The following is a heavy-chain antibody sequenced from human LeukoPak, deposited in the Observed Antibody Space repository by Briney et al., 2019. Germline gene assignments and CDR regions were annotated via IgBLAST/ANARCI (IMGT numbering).Heavy chain of an antibody. CDR3: ARTGQWVVPYLFYY. J-gene: IGHJ4*01. V-gene: IGHV1-2*02. CDR2: INPNSGGT. Sequence: ASVKVSCKASGYTFTGYYMHWVRQAPGQGLEWMGWINPNSGGTNYAQKFQGRVTMTRDTSISTAYMELSRLRSDDTAVYYCARTGQWVVPYLFYYLGQGNLVNGSS. CDR1: GYTFTGYY. D-gene: IGHD6-19*01.